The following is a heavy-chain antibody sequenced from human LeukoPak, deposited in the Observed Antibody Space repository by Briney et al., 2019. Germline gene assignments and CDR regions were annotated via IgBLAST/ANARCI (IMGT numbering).Heavy chain of an antibody. CDR1: GGSISSNSHY. J-gene: IGHJ6*02. D-gene: IGHD3-9*01. Sequence: PSETLSLTCNVSGGSISSNSHYWGWIRQPPGKGLEWIGSIYHSGSTYYNPSLKSRVTISVDTSKNQFSLKLSSVTAADTAVFYCARVRMTGYYNYYYYGMDVWGQGTTVTVSS. V-gene: IGHV4-39*01. CDR3: ARVRMTGYYNYYYYGMDV. CDR2: IYHSGST.